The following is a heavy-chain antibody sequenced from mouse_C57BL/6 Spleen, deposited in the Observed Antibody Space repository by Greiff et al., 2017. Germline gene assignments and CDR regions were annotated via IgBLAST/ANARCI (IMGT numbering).Heavy chain of an antibody. CDR3: ARKDYYGSSGAMDY. J-gene: IGHJ4*01. CDR1: GYTFTSYW. D-gene: IGHD1-1*01. CDR2: IHPNSGST. V-gene: IGHV1-64*01. Sequence: QVQLQQPGAELVKPGASVKLSCKASGYTFTSYWMHWVKQRPGQGLEWIGMIHPNSGSTNYNEKFKSKATLTVDKSSSTVYMQLSSLTSEDSAVYYCARKDYYGSSGAMDYWGQGTSVTVSA.